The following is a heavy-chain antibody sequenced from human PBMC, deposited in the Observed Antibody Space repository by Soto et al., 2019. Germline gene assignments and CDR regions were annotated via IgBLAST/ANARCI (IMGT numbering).Heavy chain of an antibody. V-gene: IGHV3-53*01. D-gene: IGHD3-3*02. CDR1: GFSVRTNY. Sequence: GGSLRLSCAASGFSVRTNYMSWVRQAPGKGLDWVSVFESGGSIYYSDSVKGRFIISRDYAKNTVYLQMNSLRVEDTAVYYCARAGVTPHFFDYWGQGTLVTVSS. J-gene: IGHJ4*02. CDR3: ARAGVTPHFFDY. CDR2: FESGGSI.